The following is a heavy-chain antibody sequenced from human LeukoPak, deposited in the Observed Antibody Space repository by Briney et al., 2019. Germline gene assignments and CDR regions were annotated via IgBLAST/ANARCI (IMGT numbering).Heavy chain of an antibody. CDR2: IYSGGST. J-gene: IGHJ5*02. Sequence: GGSLRLSCAASGFTVSSNYMSWVRQAPGKGLEWVSVIYSGGSTYYADSVKGRFTISRDNSKNTLYLQMSSLRAEDTAVYYCARDSGSYHAHARFDPWGQGTLVTVSS. CDR3: ARDSGSYHAHARFDP. CDR1: GFTVSSNY. D-gene: IGHD1-26*01. V-gene: IGHV3-66*01.